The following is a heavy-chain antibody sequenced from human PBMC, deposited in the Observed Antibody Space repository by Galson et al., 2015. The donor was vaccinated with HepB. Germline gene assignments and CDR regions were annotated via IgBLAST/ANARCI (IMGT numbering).Heavy chain of an antibody. D-gene: IGHD1-7*01. Sequence: SLRLSCAASGFTFSSYGMHWVRQAPGKGLEWVAVISYDGSNKYYADSVKGRFTISRDNSKNTLYLQMNSLRAEDTAVYYCAKMVTGTTVGKPTPPRSRTREEFDYWGQGTLVTVSS. CDR2: ISYDGSNK. J-gene: IGHJ4*02. CDR1: GFTFSSYG. V-gene: IGHV3-30*18. CDR3: AKMVTGTTVGKPTPPRSRTREEFDY.